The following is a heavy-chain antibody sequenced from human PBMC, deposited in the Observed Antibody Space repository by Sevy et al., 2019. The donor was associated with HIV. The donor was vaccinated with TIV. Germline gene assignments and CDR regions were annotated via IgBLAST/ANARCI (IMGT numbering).Heavy chain of an antibody. D-gene: IGHD3-3*01. CDR3: ARDSTYYDFWSGNMALDY. J-gene: IGHJ4*02. CDR1: GFTFSSFA. CDR2: ISYDGNNK. Sequence: GGSLRLSCAASGFTFSSFAMHWVRQAPGKGLEWVAVISYDGNNKYYADSVKGRFTISRDNSKNTLSLQMNSLRAEDTAVYYCARDSTYYDFWSGNMALDYWGQGTQVTVSS. V-gene: IGHV3-30-3*01.